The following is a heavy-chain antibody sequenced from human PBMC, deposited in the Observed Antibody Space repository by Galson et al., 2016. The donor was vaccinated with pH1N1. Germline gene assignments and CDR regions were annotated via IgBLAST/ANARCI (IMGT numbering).Heavy chain of an antibody. J-gene: IGHJ4*02. V-gene: IGHV4-59*01. D-gene: IGHD2-2*01. CDR3: ARAPSATEDWGYYFDY. Sequence: LTCTVSGGSISSYYWSWIRQPPGKGLEWIGYIYYRGSTNYNPSLKSRVTISVDTSKNQFSLKLSSVTAADTAVYYCARAPSATEDWGYYFDYWGQGTLVTVSS. CDR1: GGSISSYY. CDR2: IYYRGST.